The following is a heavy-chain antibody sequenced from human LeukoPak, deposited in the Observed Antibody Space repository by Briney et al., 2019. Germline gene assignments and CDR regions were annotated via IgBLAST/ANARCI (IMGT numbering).Heavy chain of an antibody. D-gene: IGHD3-22*01. CDR1: GFTFDDYG. CDR3: ARDKAHRYYYDSSGYYYDAFDI. CDR2: INWNGGST. J-gene: IGHJ3*02. Sequence: GGSLRLSCAASGFTFDDYGMSWVRQAPGKGLEWVSGINWNGGSTGYADSVKGRFTISRDNAKNSLYLQTNSLRAEDTALYYCARDKAHRYYYDSSGYYYDAFDIWGQGTMVTVSS. V-gene: IGHV3-20*04.